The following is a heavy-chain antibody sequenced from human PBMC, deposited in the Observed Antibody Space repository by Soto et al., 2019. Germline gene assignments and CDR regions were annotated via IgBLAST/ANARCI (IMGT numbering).Heavy chain of an antibody. CDR2: INHSGST. CDR1: GGSFSGYY. J-gene: IGHJ4*02. V-gene: IGHV4-34*01. D-gene: IGHD5-12*01. CDR3: ARGGGYDSFDY. Sequence: SETLSLTCAVYGGSFSGYYWSWIRQPPGKGLEWIGQINHSGSTNYNPSLKSRVTISVDTSKNQFSLKLSSVTAAATAVYYCARGGGYDSFDYWGQGVLVT.